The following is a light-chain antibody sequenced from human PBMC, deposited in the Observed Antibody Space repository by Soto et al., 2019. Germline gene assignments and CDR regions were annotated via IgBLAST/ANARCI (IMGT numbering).Light chain of an antibody. CDR1: SSDVGGYNY. J-gene: IGLJ1*01. CDR3: CSYAGSPMYV. CDR2: DVS. V-gene: IGLV2-11*01. Sequence: QSALTQPRSVSGSPGQSVTISCTGTSSDVGGYNYVSWYQQHPGKAPKVMIYDVSERPSGVPDRFSGSKSGNTASLTISGLQAEDDADYYCCSYAGSPMYVFGTGTKVTVL.